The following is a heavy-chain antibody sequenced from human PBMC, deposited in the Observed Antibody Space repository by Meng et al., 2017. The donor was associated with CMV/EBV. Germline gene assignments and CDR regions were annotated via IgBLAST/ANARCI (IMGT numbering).Heavy chain of an antibody. J-gene: IGHJ4*02. D-gene: IGHD6-6*01. CDR1: GFTFSSYA. V-gene: IGHV3-30*04. CDR2: ISYDESNK. CDR3: ARDLGEQLEGISGPRV. Sequence: GGSLRLSCAASGFTFSSYAMHWVRQAPGKGLEWVAVISYDESNKYYADSVKGRFTISRDNSKNTLYLQMNSLRAEDTAVYYCARDLGEQLEGISGPRVWGQGTLVTVSS.